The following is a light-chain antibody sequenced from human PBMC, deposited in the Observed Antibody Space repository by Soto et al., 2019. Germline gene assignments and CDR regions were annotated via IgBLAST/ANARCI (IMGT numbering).Light chain of an antibody. CDR2: EDN. V-gene: IGLV6-57*04. J-gene: IGLJ2*01. CDR3: QSYDNSDRGV. Sequence: NFMLTQPHSVSESPGKTVTISCTRSSGSIDTNYVQWYQQRPGSAPTTVIYEDNQRPSGVPDRFSGSIDSSSNSASLTISGLKTDDEADYYCQSYDNSDRGVFGGGTKVTVL. CDR1: SGSIDTNY.